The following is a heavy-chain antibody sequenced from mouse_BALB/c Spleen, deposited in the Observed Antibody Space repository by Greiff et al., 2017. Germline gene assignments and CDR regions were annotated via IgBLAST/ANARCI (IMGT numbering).Heavy chain of an antibody. CDR2: INPYNDGT. CDR1: GYTFTSYV. D-gene: IGHD2-1*01. Sequence: VHLKQSGPELVKPGASVKMSCMASGYTFTSYVMHWVKQKPGQGLEWIGDINPYNDGTKYNEKFKGKATLTSDKSSCTAYMELSSLTSEDSAVYYCAGGNYYYAMDYWGQGTSVTVSS. CDR3: AGGNYYYAMDY. V-gene: IGHV1-14*01. J-gene: IGHJ4*01.